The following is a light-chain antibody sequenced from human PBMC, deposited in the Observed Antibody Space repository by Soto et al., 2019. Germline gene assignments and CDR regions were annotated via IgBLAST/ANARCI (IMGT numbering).Light chain of an antibody. J-gene: IGKJ3*01. CDR2: DAS. CDR3: QQYDNRPPRVT. Sequence: DIQMTQSPSSLSASVGDRVTITCQASQDISNYLNWYQQKPGKAPKLLIYDASNLETGVPSRFSGSGSGTDFTVTISSLKPEDIATYYCQQYDNRPPRVTFGPGTKVDIK. CDR1: QDISNY. V-gene: IGKV1-33*01.